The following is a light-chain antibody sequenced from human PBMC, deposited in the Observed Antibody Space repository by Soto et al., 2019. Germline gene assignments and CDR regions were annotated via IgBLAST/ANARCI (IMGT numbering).Light chain of an antibody. Sequence: EIVLTHSPATLSLSPGERATLSCRASQSVSDYLAWYQQKPGQAPRLLIYDASTRATGIPARFSGSGSGTDFTLTISRLEPEDFAVYYCHQYDSWTFGQGTKVDIK. J-gene: IGKJ1*01. CDR1: QSVSDY. CDR2: DAS. V-gene: IGKV3-11*01. CDR3: HQYDSWT.